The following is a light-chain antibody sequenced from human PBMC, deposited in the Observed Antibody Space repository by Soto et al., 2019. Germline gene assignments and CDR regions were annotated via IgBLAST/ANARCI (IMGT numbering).Light chain of an antibody. CDR3: QQYNSWPLYT. Sequence: EIVMTQSPATLSVSPGERATLSCRASQSVSSNLAWYQQKPGQAPRLLIYGASTRATGIPARFSGSGSGTEFPLTISSLQSEDFAVYYCQQYNSWPLYTFGQGTKLEIK. J-gene: IGKJ2*01. V-gene: IGKV3-15*01. CDR1: QSVSSN. CDR2: GAS.